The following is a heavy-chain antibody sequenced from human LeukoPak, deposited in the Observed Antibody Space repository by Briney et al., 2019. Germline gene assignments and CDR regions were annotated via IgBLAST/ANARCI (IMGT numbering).Heavy chain of an antibody. D-gene: IGHD2-2*01. V-gene: IGHV4-4*01. CDR2: IYNSGST. Sequence: PGTLSLTCAVPGGSISGSNWWSWVRPPPGKGLEWIGEIYNSGSTNYNPYPKSRVTFSVDTSKSQFSLKLSSVTAADSAVYFCGRAQLNLVVDFGMDVWGQGTTVTVSS. CDR1: GGSISGSNW. J-gene: IGHJ6*02. CDR3: GRAQLNLVVDFGMDV.